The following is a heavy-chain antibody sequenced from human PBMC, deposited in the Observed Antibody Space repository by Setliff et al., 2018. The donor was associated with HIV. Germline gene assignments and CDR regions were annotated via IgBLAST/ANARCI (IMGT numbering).Heavy chain of an antibody. V-gene: IGHV1-2*02. J-gene: IGHJ5*02. CDR2: INPNSGAT. CDR3: ALASIVSTARWNH. D-gene: IGHD1-26*01. Sequence: ASVKVSCKASGYTFSGYYLHWVRRAPGQGLEWMGWINPNSGATNYAQNFQGRVTMTRDTSISTAYMDLRSLTSADTAVYYCALASIVSTARWNHWGRGTLVTVSS. CDR1: GYTFSGYY.